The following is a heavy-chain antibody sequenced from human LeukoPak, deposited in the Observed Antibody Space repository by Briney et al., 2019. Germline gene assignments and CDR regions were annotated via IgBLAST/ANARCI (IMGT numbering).Heavy chain of an antibody. CDR2: ISSSGSTI. CDR3: ARVDENYYDSTGNWFDP. J-gene: IGHJ5*02. Sequence: PGGSLRLSCAASGFTFSDYYMSWIRQAPGKGLEWVSYISSSGSTIYYADSVKGRFTISRDNAKNSLYLQMNSLRAEDTAVYYCARVDENYYDSTGNWFDPWGQGTLVTVSS. V-gene: IGHV3-11*01. D-gene: IGHD3-22*01. CDR1: GFTFSDYY.